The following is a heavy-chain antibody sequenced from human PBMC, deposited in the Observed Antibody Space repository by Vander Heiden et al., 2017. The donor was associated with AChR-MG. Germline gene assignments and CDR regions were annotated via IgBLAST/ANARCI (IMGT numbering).Heavy chain of an antibody. J-gene: IGHJ4*02. V-gene: IGHV3-30*02. CDR2: IRYDGSNK. D-gene: IGHD1-26*01. Sequence: QVQLVESGGGVVQPGGSLRLSCAASRFTFSSYGMHWVRQAPGKGLEWVAFIRYDGSNKYYADSVKGRFTISRDNSKNTLYLQMNSLRAEDTAVYYCAKWAASYRGSYNFDYWGQGTLVTVSS. CDR1: RFTFSSYG. CDR3: AKWAASYRGSYNFDY.